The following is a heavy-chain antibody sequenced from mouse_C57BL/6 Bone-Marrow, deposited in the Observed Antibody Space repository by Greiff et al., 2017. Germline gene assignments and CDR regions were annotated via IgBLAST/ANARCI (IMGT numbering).Heavy chain of an antibody. V-gene: IGHV10-1*01. CDR2: IRSKSNNYAT. CDR1: GFSFNTYA. Sequence: DVKLLESGGGLVQPKGSLKLSCAASGFSFNTYAMNWVRQAPGKGLEWVARIRSKSNNYATYYADSVKDRFTISRDDSESMLYLQMNNLKTEDTAMYYCVRQEMDYWGQGTSVTVSS. CDR3: VRQEMDY. J-gene: IGHJ4*01.